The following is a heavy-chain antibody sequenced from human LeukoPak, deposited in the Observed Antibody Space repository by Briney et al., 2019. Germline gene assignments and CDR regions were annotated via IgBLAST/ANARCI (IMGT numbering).Heavy chain of an antibody. CDR3: ARDRGYYDSSGYHPLDY. Sequence: GSSGKVSCKASVGTFSSYAIRWVRQAPGHGLEWMGRIILILGIENYAQKFQGRVTITTDKSTSTVYMELSSLRSEDTAVYYCARDRGYYDSSGYHPLDYWGQGTLVTVSS. CDR1: VGTFSSYA. J-gene: IGHJ4*02. CDR2: IILILGIE. V-gene: IGHV1-69*04. D-gene: IGHD3-22*01.